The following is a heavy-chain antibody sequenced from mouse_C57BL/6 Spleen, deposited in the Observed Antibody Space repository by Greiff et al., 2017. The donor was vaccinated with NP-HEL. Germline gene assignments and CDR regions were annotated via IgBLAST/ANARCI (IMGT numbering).Heavy chain of an antibody. CDR2: IWSGGST. Sequence: VQLQQSGPGLVQPSQSLSITCTVSGFSLTSYGVHWVRQSPGKGLEWLGVIWSGGSTDYNAAFISRLSISKDNSKSQVFFKMNSLQADDTAIYYCARKFVDGYWGFAYWGQGTLVTVSA. D-gene: IGHD2-3*01. CDR3: ARKFVDGYWGFAY. CDR1: GFSLTSYG. J-gene: IGHJ3*01. V-gene: IGHV2-2*01.